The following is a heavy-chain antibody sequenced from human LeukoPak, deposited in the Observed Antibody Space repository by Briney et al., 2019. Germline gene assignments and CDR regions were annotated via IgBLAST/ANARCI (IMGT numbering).Heavy chain of an antibody. D-gene: IGHD3-10*01. CDR2: IWFDGSNK. CDR1: GFTFSSYG. CDR3: ARVVSYYGSSYRLLDL. V-gene: IGHV3-33*01. Sequence: GGPLRLSCAASGFTFSSYGMHWVRQAPGKGLEWVALIWFDGSNKHYADSVKGRFTISRDNSKNTMYLQMDSLRAEDTAVYYCARVVSYYGSSYRLLDLWGRGTLVTVSS. J-gene: IGHJ2*01.